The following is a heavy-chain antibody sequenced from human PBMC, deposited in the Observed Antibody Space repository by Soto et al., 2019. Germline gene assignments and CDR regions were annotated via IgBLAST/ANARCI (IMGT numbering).Heavy chain of an antibody. V-gene: IGHV3-11*06. J-gene: IGHJ4*02. CDR3: ARDYYDSSGYGWWDY. Sequence: GGSLRLSCAASGFTFSDYYMSWIRQAPGKGLEWVSYISSSSSYTNYADSVKGRFTISRDNAKNSLYLQMNSLRAEDTAVYYCARDYYDSSGYGWWDYWGQGTLVTVSS. CDR2: ISSSSSYT. CDR1: GFTFSDYY. D-gene: IGHD3-22*01.